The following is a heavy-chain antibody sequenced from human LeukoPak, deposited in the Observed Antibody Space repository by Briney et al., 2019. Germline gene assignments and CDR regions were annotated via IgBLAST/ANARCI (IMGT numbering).Heavy chain of an antibody. V-gene: IGHV3-48*04. D-gene: IGHD6-19*01. J-gene: IGHJ5*02. CDR1: GFTFSSYS. CDR2: ISSSSSTI. CDR3: ARDRSSGWYRSNWFGP. Sequence: PGGSLRLSCAASGFTFSSYSMNWVRQAPGKGLEWVSYISSSSSTIYYADSVKGRFTISRDNAKNSLYLQMDSLRAEDTAVYYCARDRSSGWYRSNWFGPWGQGTLVTVSS.